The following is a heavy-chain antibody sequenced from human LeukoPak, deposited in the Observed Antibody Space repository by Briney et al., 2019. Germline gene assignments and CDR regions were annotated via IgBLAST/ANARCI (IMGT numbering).Heavy chain of an antibody. V-gene: IGHV4-30-2*01. CDR2: IYHSGST. J-gene: IGHJ5*02. CDR1: GGSISSGGYY. D-gene: IGHD2-15*01. CDR3: ARDLRIHLRGFDP. Sequence: PSQTLSLTCTVSGGSISSGGYYWSWIRQPPGKGLEWIGYIYHSGSTYYNPSLKSRVTISVDRSKNQFSLKLSSVTAADTAVYYCARDLRIHLRGFDPWGQGTLVTVSS.